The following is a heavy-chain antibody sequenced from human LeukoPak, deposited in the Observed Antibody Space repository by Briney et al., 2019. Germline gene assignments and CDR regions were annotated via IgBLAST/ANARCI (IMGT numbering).Heavy chain of an antibody. CDR2: INHSGST. CDR3: AKSNGYGLVDI. J-gene: IGHJ3*02. Sequence: PSETLSLTCAVYGGSFSGYYGSWIRQPPGGGLEWIGEINHSGSTSYNPSLKSRVTMSVDTSKNQISLKLTSVTAADTAVYYCAKSNGYGLVDIWGQGTMVTVSS. D-gene: IGHD3-10*01. V-gene: IGHV4-34*01. CDR1: GGSFSGYY.